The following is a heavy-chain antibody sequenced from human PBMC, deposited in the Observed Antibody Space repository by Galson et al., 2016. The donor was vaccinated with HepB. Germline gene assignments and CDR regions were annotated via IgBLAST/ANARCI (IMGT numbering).Heavy chain of an antibody. J-gene: IGHJ6*04. Sequence: SLRLSCAASGVIFSKYAMHWVRQAPGQGLEWVAVIGYNGSHKYYAEPVKGRFIISRDNSKNTLHLQMNGLRPEDTAVYYCAKIYDEFWSGYYYYHYGMDVWGKGTRVTVSS. D-gene: IGHD3-3*01. CDR2: IGYNGSHK. CDR1: GVIFSKYA. CDR3: AKIYDEFWSGYYYYHYGMDV. V-gene: IGHV3-30*18.